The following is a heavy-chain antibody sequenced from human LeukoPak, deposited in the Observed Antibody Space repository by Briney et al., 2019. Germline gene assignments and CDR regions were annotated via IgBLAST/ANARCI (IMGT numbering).Heavy chain of an antibody. Sequence: GGSLRLSCAASGFTFSSYAMHWVRQAPGKGLEWVAVISYDGSNKYYADSVKGRFTISRDNSKNTLYLQMNSLRAEDTAVYYCARGNTYYYDSSGYYYDMGFFDYGGQGTLVTVSS. CDR3: ARGNTYYYDSSGYYYDMGFFDY. CDR2: ISYDGSNK. V-gene: IGHV3-30-3*01. D-gene: IGHD3-22*01. CDR1: GFTFSSYA. J-gene: IGHJ4*02.